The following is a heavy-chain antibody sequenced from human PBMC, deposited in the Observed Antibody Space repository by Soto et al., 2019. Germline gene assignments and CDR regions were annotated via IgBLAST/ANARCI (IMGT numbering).Heavy chain of an antibody. CDR3: ARDWRHCDY. J-gene: IGHJ4*02. V-gene: IGHV3-30-3*01. CDR2: ISYDGSNK. Sequence: GGSLRLSCAASGFTFSSYAMHWVRQAPGKGLEWVAVISYDGSNKYYADSVNGRFTFSRDNSKNTLYLQMNSLRAEDTAVYYCARDWRHCDYWGQGTLVTVSS. CDR1: GFTFSSYA.